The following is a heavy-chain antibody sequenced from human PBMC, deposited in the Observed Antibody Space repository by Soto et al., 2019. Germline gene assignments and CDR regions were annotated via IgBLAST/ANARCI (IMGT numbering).Heavy chain of an antibody. CDR3: AATGSGIDY. CDR2: IWYDGSNK. Sequence: QVQLVESGGGVVQPGRSLRLSCVASGFTFSSYAMHWVRQAPGRGLEWVALIWYDGSNKYYADSVKGRFTISRDNSKNTLYLQMNSLRAEDTAVYYCAATGSGIDYWGQGTLVTVSS. J-gene: IGHJ4*02. CDR1: GFTFSSYA. D-gene: IGHD3-10*01. V-gene: IGHV3-33*01.